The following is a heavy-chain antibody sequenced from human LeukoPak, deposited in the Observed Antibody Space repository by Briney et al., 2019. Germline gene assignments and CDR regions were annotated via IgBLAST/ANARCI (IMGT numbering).Heavy chain of an antibody. CDR1: GFTFSSYW. J-gene: IGHJ4*02. Sequence: TGGSLRLSCAASGFTFSSYWMSWVRQAPGKGLEWVANIKQDGSEKYYVDSVKGRFTISRDNAKNSLYLQMNSLRAEDTAVYYCARARDDSSGYPFDYWGQGTLVTVSS. V-gene: IGHV3-7*03. CDR3: ARARDDSSGYPFDY. D-gene: IGHD3-22*01. CDR2: IKQDGSEK.